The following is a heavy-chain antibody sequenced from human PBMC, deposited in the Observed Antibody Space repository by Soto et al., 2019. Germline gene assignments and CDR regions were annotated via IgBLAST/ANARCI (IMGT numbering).Heavy chain of an antibody. J-gene: IGHJ4*02. CDR1: GYTFSNSA. V-gene: IGHV1-3*01. CDR2: INGGNGNT. Sequence: QVQLVQSGAEVKKPGASVKVSCKASGYTFSNSAIHWVRQAPGQSLEWMGWINGGNGNTKYSQKFQGRVTISRDTSESTADMELSSLTSEDTAIYYCAREGQWLVLGYWGQGTLVTVSS. CDR3: AREGQWLVLGY. D-gene: IGHD6-19*01.